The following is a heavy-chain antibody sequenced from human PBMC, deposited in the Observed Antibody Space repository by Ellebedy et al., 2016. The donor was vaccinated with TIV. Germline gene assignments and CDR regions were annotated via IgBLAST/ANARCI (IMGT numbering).Heavy chain of an antibody. J-gene: IGHJ4*02. CDR3: AKGRGGGSDTSAPRYYFDY. CDR2: IYGGGVTA. Sequence: GESLKISCAASGFTFSSYAMAWVRQTPGKGLEWVSAIYGGGVTAYYTDSVKGRFTISRDNSKKTLYLQMNSLRAEDTAVYYCAKGRGGGSDTSAPRYYFDYWGLGTLVTVSS. CDR1: GFTFSSYA. V-gene: IGHV3-23*01. D-gene: IGHD3-22*01.